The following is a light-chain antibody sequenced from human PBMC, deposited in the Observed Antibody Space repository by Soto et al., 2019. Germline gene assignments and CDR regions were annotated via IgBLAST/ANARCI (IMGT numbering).Light chain of an antibody. V-gene: IGKV3-11*01. CDR2: QTS. J-gene: IGKJ1*01. CDR3: HQRQSWPRT. Sequence: IVLTHSPSTPSSFPFYRVTLSCMASQYINTRLAWYQHRPGQAPRLLIYQTSIRAAGIPARFSASGTGTDFTLTISDVQPEDFAVYYCHQRQSWPRTFGQGTKVDIK. CDR1: QYINTR.